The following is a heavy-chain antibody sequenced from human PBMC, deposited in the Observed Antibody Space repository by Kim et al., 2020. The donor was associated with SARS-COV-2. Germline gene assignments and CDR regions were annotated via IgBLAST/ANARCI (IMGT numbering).Heavy chain of an antibody. V-gene: IGHV3-11*06. J-gene: IGHJ4*02. CDR3: ARVYRVRYNWNDVGGAFDY. D-gene: IGHD1-1*01. Sequence: GGSLRLSCAASGFTFSDYYMSWIRQAPGKGLEWVSYISSSSSYTNYADSVKGRFTISRDNAKNSLYLQMNSLRAEDTAVYYCARVYRVRYNWNDVGGAFDYWGQGTLVTVSS. CDR2: ISSSSSYT. CDR1: GFTFSDYY.